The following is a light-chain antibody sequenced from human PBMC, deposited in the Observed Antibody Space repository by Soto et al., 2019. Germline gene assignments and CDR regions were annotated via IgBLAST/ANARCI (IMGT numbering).Light chain of an antibody. Sequence: DIVLTQSPDYLPVSLGERATISCKSSQSVLSRSNNKNFLTWYQQKPGQPPKKLIYSASTRESGVPDRFSGSGSGTDFTLTISSLQAEDVAVYYCQQSYGAPLTFGQGTKLEIK. CDR3: QQSYGAPLT. CDR1: QSVLSRSNNKNF. V-gene: IGKV4-1*01. CDR2: SAS. J-gene: IGKJ2*01.